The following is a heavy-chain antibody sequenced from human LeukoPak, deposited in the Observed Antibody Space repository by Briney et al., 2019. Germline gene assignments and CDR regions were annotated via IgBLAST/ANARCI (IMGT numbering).Heavy chain of an antibody. CDR3: AKDSSSSWVPYYYYYMDV. Sequence: GGSLRLSCAASGFTFSSYGMHWVRRAPGKGLEWVAVISYDGSNKYYADSVKGRFTISRDNSKNTLYLQMNSLRAEDTAVYYCAKDSSSSWVPYYYYYMDVWGKGTTVTVSS. CDR1: GFTFSSYG. J-gene: IGHJ6*03. V-gene: IGHV3-30*18. D-gene: IGHD6-13*01. CDR2: ISYDGSNK.